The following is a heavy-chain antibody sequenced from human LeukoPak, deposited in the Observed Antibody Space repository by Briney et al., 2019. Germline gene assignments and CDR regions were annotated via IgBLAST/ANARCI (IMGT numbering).Heavy chain of an antibody. D-gene: IGHD1-26*01. CDR3: ARDTRSLIDY. J-gene: IGHJ4*02. Sequence: GGSLRLSCAASGFSFSTNSMNWVRQVPGKGLEWISYISSDSATTYYADSVKGRFTISRDNAKNSLYLHMNSLRADDTAVYYCARDTRSLIDYWGQGTLVTVSS. V-gene: IGHV3-48*01. CDR2: ISSDSATT. CDR1: GFSFSTNS.